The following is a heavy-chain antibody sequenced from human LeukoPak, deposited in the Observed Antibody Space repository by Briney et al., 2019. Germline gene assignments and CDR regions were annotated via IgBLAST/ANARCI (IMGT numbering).Heavy chain of an antibody. Sequence: GGSLRLSCAASGFTFSSYGMHWVRQAPGKGLEWVAVIWYDGSNKYYADSVKGRFTISRDNSKNTLYLQTNSLRAEDTAVYYCARDGGYGDLRPFDYWGQGTLVTVSS. CDR3: ARDGGYGDLRPFDY. D-gene: IGHD4-17*01. V-gene: IGHV3-33*01. CDR1: GFTFSSYG. J-gene: IGHJ4*02. CDR2: IWYDGSNK.